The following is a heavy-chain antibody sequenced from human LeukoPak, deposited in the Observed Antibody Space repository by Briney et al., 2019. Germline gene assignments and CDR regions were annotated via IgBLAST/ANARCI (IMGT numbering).Heavy chain of an antibody. Sequence: PSETLSLTCTISDDSISSNRYFWAWIRQPPGKGLEWVASINYSGRTYYNPSLSSRLTISIDTAKRQFSLKLTSVTAADTALYYCARDIDGVGALLDFWGQGTLVTVSS. CDR1: DDSISSNRYF. V-gene: IGHV4-39*07. J-gene: IGHJ4*02. D-gene: IGHD1-26*01. CDR2: INYSGRT. CDR3: ARDIDGVGALLDF.